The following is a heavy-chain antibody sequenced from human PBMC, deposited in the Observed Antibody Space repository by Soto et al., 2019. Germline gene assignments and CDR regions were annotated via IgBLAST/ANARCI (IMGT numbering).Heavy chain of an antibody. Sequence: PGGSLRLSCAASGFTFSNYWMSWVRQAPGKGLEWVANIKQDGSEKYYVDSVKGRFTISRDNAKNSLYLQMNSLRAEDTAVYHCARVVWAFDTWGQGTMVTVSS. V-gene: IGHV3-7*05. CDR2: IKQDGSEK. CDR1: GFTFSNYW. CDR3: ARVVWAFDT. J-gene: IGHJ3*02.